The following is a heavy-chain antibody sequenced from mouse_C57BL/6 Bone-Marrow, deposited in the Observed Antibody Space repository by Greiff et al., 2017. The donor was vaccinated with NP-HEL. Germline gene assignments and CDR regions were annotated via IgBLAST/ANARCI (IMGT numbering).Heavy chain of an antibody. D-gene: IGHD1-1*01. Sequence: QVQLQQPGAELVKPGASVKMSCKASGYTFTSYWITWVKQRPGQGLEWIGDIYPGSGSTNYNEKFKSKATLTVDTSSRTAYMQLSSLTSEDSAVYYCARSVLYYYGSRRGYYAMDYWGQGTSVTVSS. CDR1: GYTFTSYW. CDR3: ARSVLYYYGSRRGYYAMDY. V-gene: IGHV1-55*01. CDR2: IYPGSGST. J-gene: IGHJ4*01.